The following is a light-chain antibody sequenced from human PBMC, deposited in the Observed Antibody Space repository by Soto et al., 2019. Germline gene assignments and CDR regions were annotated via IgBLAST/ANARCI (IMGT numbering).Light chain of an antibody. Sequence: EIVLTQSPGTLSLSPGEKATLSCRASQSVSSSYLAWYQQKPGQAPRLLIYGASSRATGIPDRFSGSGSGTDFTLTISRLEPEDFAVYYCQQYGSSRTFGQETKVAIK. CDR2: GAS. V-gene: IGKV3-20*01. J-gene: IGKJ1*01. CDR1: QSVSSSY. CDR3: QQYGSSRT.